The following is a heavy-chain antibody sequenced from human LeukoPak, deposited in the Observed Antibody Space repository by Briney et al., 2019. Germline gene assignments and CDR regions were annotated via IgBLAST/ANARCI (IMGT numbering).Heavy chain of an antibody. CDR3: ARGQAYCGADCYSD. Sequence: PGGSLRLSCAASGFSISHYYMTWVRQTPGKGLDWVSVIYTGGGTNYGDSVKGRFTISRDNSKNTLYLQMNSPRADDTAIYYCARGQAYCGADCYSDWGQGTLVTVSS. CDR1: GFSISHYY. J-gene: IGHJ4*02. V-gene: IGHV3-66*01. CDR2: IYTGGGT. D-gene: IGHD2-21*02.